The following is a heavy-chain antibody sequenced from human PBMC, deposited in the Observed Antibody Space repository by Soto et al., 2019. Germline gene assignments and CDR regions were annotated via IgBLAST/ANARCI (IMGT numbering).Heavy chain of an antibody. CDR2: INSDGSTT. D-gene: IGHD2-15*01. J-gene: IGHJ6*03. Sequence: GGSLRLSCAASGFTFSSSWMHWVRQAPGKGLVRVSRINSDGSTTSYADSVKGRFTISRDNAKNTLYLQMNSLRAEDTAVYYCAYCSGGSCYSYYYYMDVWGKGTTVTVPS. CDR3: AYCSGGSCYSYYYYMDV. V-gene: IGHV3-74*01. CDR1: GFTFSSSW.